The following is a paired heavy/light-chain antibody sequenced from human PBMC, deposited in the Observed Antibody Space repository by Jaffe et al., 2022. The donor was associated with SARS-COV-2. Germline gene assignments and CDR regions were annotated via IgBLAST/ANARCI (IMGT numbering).Light chain of an antibody. CDR1: QSVNSNY. J-gene: IGKJ2*01. V-gene: IGKV3-20*01. CDR2: GAA. CDR3: QQYGKSPEMYT. Sequence: EVVLTQSPGTLSLSPGERATLSCRASQSVNSNYLAWYQQKPGQPPRLLIYGAATRATGIPDRFSGSGSGTDFTLTINRLEPEDFAVYFCQQYGKSPEMYTFGQGTKLEIK.
Heavy chain of an antibody. D-gene: IGHD2-8*01. CDR2: VGGGGSPT. CDR3: AKDGYARNGVYDYFDS. CDR1: GFTFDDYA. V-gene: IGHV3-23*01. Sequence: EVQLLESGGGLVQPGGSLRLSCAASGFTFDDYAFNWVRQAPGKGLEWVSHVGGGGSPTFYADSVMGRFTISRDNSKNTLHLQMNNLRAEDTATYYCAKDGYARNGVYDYFDSWGQGTLVTVSS. J-gene: IGHJ4*02.